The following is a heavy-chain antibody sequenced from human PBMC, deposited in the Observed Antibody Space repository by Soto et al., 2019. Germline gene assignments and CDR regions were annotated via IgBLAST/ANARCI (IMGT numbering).Heavy chain of an antibody. Sequence: GGSLRLSCAASGFTFSSYGMHWVRQAPGKGLEWVAVIWYDGSNKYYADSVKGRFTISRDNSKNTLYLQMNSLRAEDTAVYYCARGDIVVVPAGTLDYWGQGTLVTVSS. CDR3: ARGDIVVVPAGTLDY. CDR1: GFTFSSYG. D-gene: IGHD2-2*01. J-gene: IGHJ4*02. V-gene: IGHV3-33*01. CDR2: IWYDGSNK.